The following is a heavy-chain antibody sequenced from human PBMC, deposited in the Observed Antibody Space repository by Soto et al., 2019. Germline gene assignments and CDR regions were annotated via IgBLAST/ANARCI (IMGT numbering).Heavy chain of an antibody. V-gene: IGHV5-10-1*01. CDR1: GYTFTTFW. CDR3: ARLFCSTDTCDSWFDP. J-gene: IGHJ5*02. CDR2: IDPRDSQT. D-gene: IGHD1-26*01. Sequence: GESLKISCTGFGYTFTTFWVSWVRQMPGKGLEWMGRIDPRDSQTSYSPSFQGHATISVDKSISTAYLQWDSLKASDTAMYYCARLFCSTDTCDSWFDPWGQGTLVTVS.